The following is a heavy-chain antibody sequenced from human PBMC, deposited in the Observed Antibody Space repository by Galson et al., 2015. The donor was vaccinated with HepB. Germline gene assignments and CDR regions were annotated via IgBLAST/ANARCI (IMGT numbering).Heavy chain of an antibody. J-gene: IGHJ5*02. CDR2: INAGNGNT. CDR3: ARRYAYYYDSSGSKNWFDP. CDR1: GYTFTSYA. D-gene: IGHD3-22*01. Sequence: SVKVSCKASGYTFTSYAMHWVRQAPGQRLEWMGWINAGNGNTKYSQKFQGRVTITRDTSASTAYMELSSLKASDTAMYYCARRYAYYYDSSGSKNWFDPWGQGTLVTVSS. V-gene: IGHV1-3*01.